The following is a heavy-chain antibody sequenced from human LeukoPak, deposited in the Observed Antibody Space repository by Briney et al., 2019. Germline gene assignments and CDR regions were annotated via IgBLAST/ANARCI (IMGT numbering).Heavy chain of an antibody. V-gene: IGHV4-4*07. J-gene: IGHJ5*02. CDR3: ARDRPDTTSPTTVGRFDP. Sequence: SETLSLTCTVSGGSTSSYYWSWIRQPAGKGLEWIGRIYYTGSTNYNPSLKSRVTISVDNSKNQFSLKLSSVTAADTAVYYCARDRPDTTSPTTVGRFDPWGQGTLVTVSS. D-gene: IGHD1-26*01. CDR2: IYYTGST. CDR1: GGSTSSYY.